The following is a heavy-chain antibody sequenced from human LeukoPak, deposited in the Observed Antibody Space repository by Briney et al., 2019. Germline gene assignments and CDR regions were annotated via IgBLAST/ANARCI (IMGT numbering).Heavy chain of an antibody. CDR3: ITITITRGAL. Sequence: GGSLRLSCAASGFTLSNNWFSWVRQAPGKGLEWFGHIKSKSYGETTDYAEPVKGRFTISRDDADDMVYLQLSSLRPEHTAVYYCITITITRGALRGLGTLVTVSS. V-gene: IGHV3-15*01. D-gene: IGHD3-10*01. CDR2: IKSKSYGETT. J-gene: IGHJ4*02. CDR1: GFTLSNNW.